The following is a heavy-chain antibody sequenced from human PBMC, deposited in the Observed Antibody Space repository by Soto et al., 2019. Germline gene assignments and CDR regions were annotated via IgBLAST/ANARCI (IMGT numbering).Heavy chain of an antibody. CDR2: IYSSGIT. J-gene: IGHJ4*02. CDR3: ARVGTAMLTGLLLFAY. D-gene: IGHD5-18*01. V-gene: IGHV4-61*01. CDR1: GGSVSSGSYY. Sequence: SETLSLTCTVSGGSVSSGSYYWSWIRQPPGKGLEWIGYIYSSGITNYNPSLKSRVTMSVDTSKNQFSLKLSSVTAADTAVYYCARVGTAMLTGLLLFAYWGQGNMVTVSS.